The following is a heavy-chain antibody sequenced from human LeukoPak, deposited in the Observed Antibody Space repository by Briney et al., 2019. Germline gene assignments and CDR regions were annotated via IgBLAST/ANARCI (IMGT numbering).Heavy chain of an antibody. V-gene: IGHV1-69*13. CDR1: GNSNSNYA. D-gene: IGHD3-16*01. CDR3: TTRACHAGGCSSSFYYYYGLHF. J-gene: IGHJ6*02. CDR2: IIPIFGTA. Sequence: ASVKVSCKASGNSNSNYAVSWVRQAPGQGFEWMGGIIPIFGTADYAQKFQGRVTITADQSTTTTYMALSSLKSEDTATYYCTTRACHAGGCSSSFYYYYGLHFWGQGTTVSVSS.